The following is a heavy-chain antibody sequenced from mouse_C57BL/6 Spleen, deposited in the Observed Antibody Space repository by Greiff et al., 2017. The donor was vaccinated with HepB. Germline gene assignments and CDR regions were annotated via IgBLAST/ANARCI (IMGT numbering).Heavy chain of an antibody. CDR2: SRNKANDYTT. CDR1: GFTFSDFY. CDR3: ARDAANWGYFDY. Sequence: EVQGVESGGGLVQSGRSLRLSCATSGFTFSDFYMEWVRQAPGKGLEWIAASRNKANDYTTEYSASVKGRFIVSRDTSQSILYLQMNALRAEDTAIYYCARDAANWGYFDYWGQGTTLTVSS. D-gene: IGHD4-1*01. V-gene: IGHV7-1*01. J-gene: IGHJ2*01.